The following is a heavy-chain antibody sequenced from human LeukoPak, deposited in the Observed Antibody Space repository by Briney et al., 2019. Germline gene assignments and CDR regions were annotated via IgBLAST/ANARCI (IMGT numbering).Heavy chain of an antibody. CDR2: VFTSGIISGNT. V-gene: IGHV4-4*07. D-gene: IGHD3-10*01. CDR1: GGRISSYY. J-gene: IGHJ4*02. Sequence: SETLSLPCTVSGGRISSYYWSWIRQPPGKGLERIGRVFTSGIISGNTNYNPSLKSRDNMSVDTSNNQFSLKLTSVTAADTAVYYCARDPGELFLDYWGQGTLVTVSS. CDR3: ARDPGELFLDY.